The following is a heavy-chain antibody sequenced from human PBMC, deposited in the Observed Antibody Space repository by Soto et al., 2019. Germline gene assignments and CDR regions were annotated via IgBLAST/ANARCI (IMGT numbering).Heavy chain of an antibody. D-gene: IGHD1-1*01. Sequence: GGSLRLSCAASGFTFSSYAMGWLRQTPGKGLEWVSGIVGSGGSKFYSDSVKGRFTISRDNSKNTLYLQMNSLRAEDTAVYYCTTLQRLDYCGQRTLVTVSS. CDR2: IVGSGGSK. J-gene: IGHJ4*02. V-gene: IGHV3-23*01. CDR3: TTLQRLDY. CDR1: GFTFSSYA.